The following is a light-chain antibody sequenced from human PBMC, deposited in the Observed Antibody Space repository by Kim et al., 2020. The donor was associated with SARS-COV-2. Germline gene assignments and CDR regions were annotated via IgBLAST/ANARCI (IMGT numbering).Light chain of an antibody. Sequence: TLSATVGDRIIITCRASQSNSMWLAWYQQKPRKAPKLLISKASSLQSGVPSRFSGSGSGTEFTLTISSLQPDDFGTYYCQQYDNYFGQGTKLEI. V-gene: IGKV1-5*03. J-gene: IGKJ2*01. CDR3: QQYDNY. CDR2: KAS. CDR1: QSNSMW.